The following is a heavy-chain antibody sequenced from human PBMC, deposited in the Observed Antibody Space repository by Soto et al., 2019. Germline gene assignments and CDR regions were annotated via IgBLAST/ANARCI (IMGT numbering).Heavy chain of an antibody. CDR1: GGSISSGGYS. D-gene: IGHD1-26*01. CDR3: ARGGSLVGATVPFDY. J-gene: IGHJ4*02. Sequence: SETLSLTCAVSGGSISSGGYSWSWIRQPPGKGLEWIGYIYHSGSTYYNPSLKSRVTISVDRSKNQFSLKLSSVTAADTAVYYCARGGSLVGATVPFDYWGQGTLVTVSS. V-gene: IGHV4-30-2*01. CDR2: IYHSGST.